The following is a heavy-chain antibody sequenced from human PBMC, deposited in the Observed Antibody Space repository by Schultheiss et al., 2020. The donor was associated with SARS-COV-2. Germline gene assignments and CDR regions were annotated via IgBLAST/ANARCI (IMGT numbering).Heavy chain of an antibody. CDR1: GFTFSGSA. Sequence: GGSLRLSCAASGFTFSGSAMHWVRQAPGKGLEWVAVISYDGSNKYYADSVKGRFTISRDNSKNTLYLQMNSLRAEDTAVYYCAREFIPVGGTLPLFDYWGQGTLVTVSS. CDR3: AREFIPVGGTLPLFDY. D-gene: IGHD1-26*01. V-gene: IGHV3-30*04. J-gene: IGHJ4*02. CDR2: ISYDGSNK.